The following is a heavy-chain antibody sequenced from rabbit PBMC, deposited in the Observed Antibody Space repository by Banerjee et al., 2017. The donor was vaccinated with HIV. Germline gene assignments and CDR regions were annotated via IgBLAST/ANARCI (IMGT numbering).Heavy chain of an antibody. Sequence: QSLEESGGDLVKPGASLTLTCTASGISFSSYYMCWCGQAPGRGLEWIACFNAGSSGSAYYASWAKGRFTISSDNAQNTVDLQMTSLTAADTATYFCARAVSGYTFNLWGPGTLVTVS. V-gene: IGHV1S40*01. J-gene: IGHJ4*01. CDR3: ARAVSGYTFNL. CDR2: FNAGSSGSA. D-gene: IGHD1-1*01. CDR1: GISFSSYY.